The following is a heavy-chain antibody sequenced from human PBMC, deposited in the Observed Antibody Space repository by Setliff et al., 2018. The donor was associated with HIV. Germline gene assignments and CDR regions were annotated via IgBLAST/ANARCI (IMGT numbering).Heavy chain of an antibody. D-gene: IGHD5-18*01. V-gene: IGHV4-39*07. CDR1: GGSISSSSYY. J-gene: IGHJ4*02. CDR2: MYYSGST. CDR3: ARVFVDTAVLRVLEYYFDS. Sequence: TSETLSLTCTVSGGSISSSSYYWGWVRQPPGKGLEWIGSMYYSGSTYYTPSLKSRITISLDTSKNQFSLRMRSVTAADTAVYYCARVFVDTAVLRVLEYYFDSWGRGTLVTVSS.